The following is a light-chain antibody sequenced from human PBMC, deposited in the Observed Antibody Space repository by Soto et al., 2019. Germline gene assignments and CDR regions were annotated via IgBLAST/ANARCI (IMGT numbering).Light chain of an antibody. Sequence: DIQMTQSPSTLSASVGDRVPITCRASQSISSWLAWYQQKPGKTPKLLIFDASSLESGVPSRFSGSGSGTEFTLTISSLQADDFATYYCQHYNSYPWSFGQGTKVEI. V-gene: IGKV1-5*01. J-gene: IGKJ1*01. CDR3: QHYNSYPWS. CDR1: QSISSW. CDR2: DAS.